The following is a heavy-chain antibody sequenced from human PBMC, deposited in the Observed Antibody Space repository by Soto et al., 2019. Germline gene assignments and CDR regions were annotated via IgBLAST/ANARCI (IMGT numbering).Heavy chain of an antibody. J-gene: IGHJ4*02. D-gene: IGHD3-10*01. V-gene: IGHV3-23*01. CDR1: GFTFSSYA. CDR2: LTGSSSNI. CDR3: ANGRATYGLLTHDY. Sequence: GGSLRLSCAASGFTFSSYAMSWVRQAPGKGLEWISTLTGSSSNIYYADSVKGRFAISRDNSRNTLYLQMNSLTAEDTAVYYCANGRATYGLLTHDYWGQGTLVTVSS.